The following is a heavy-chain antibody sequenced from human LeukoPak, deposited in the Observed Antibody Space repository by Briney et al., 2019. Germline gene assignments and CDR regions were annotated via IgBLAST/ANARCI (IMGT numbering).Heavy chain of an antibody. CDR1: GGSISSSNW. CDR2: IYHSGST. D-gene: IGHD6-19*01. V-gene: IGHV4-4*02. Sequence: PSETLSLTCAVSGGSISSSNWWSWVRQPPGKGLEWIEEIYHSGSTNYNPSLKSRITISVDKSKNQFSLKLSSVTAADTAVYYCARDELLVAGTGDLWGQGTLVTVSS. J-gene: IGHJ4*02. CDR3: ARDELLVAGTGDL.